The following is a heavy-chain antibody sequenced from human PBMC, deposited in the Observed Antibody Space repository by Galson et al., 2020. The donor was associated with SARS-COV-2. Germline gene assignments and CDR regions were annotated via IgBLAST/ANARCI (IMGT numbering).Heavy chain of an antibody. CDR3: ARGGLFGELLVSFDS. CDR2: FSGSGGNT. V-gene: IGHV3-23*01. Sequence: LSLTCAASGFTFSSYAMSWVRQAPGKGLEWVSAFSGSGGNTYYADSVKGRFTISRDDSKNRLYLQMNSLRAEDTAVYYCARGGLFGELLVSFDSWGQGTLVTVSS. D-gene: IGHD3-10*01. J-gene: IGHJ4*02. CDR1: GFTFSSYA.